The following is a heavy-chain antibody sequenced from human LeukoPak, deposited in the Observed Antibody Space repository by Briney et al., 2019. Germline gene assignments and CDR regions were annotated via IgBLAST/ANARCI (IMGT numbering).Heavy chain of an antibody. CDR2: ISGSGGST. Sequence: GESLRLSCATSGFTFSSYAMSWVRQAPGKGLEWVSAISGSGGSTYYADSVKGRFTISRDNSKNTLYLQMNSLRAEDTAVYYCAKVGSLWFGELFADYWGQGTLVTVSS. CDR3: AKVGSLWFGELFADY. CDR1: GFTFSSYA. D-gene: IGHD3-10*01. V-gene: IGHV3-23*01. J-gene: IGHJ4*02.